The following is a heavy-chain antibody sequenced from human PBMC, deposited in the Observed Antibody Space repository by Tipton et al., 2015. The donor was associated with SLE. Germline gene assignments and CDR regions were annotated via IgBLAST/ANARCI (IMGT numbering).Heavy chain of an antibody. CDR2: INHSGTT. CDR1: GFTFSNYA. CDR3: VNADEYDW. V-gene: IGHV4-38-2*01. Sequence: LRLSCAASGFTFSNYAMSWVRQAPGKGLEWIGSINHSGTTYYHPSLKSRVTISVDISKNQFSLKVNSVTAADTAVYFCVNADEYDWWGQGTLVTVSS. J-gene: IGHJ4*02. D-gene: IGHD2/OR15-2a*01.